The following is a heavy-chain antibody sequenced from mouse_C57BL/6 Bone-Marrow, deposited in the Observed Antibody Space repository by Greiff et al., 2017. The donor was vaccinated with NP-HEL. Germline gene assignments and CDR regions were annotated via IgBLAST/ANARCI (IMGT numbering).Heavy chain of an antibody. CDR3: ARPGYFDV. CDR2: IDPSDSYT. J-gene: IGHJ1*03. Sequence: QVQLQQSGAELVKPGASVKLSCKASGYTFTSYWMQWVKQRPGQGLEWIGEIDPSDSYTNYNQKFKGKATLTVDTSSSTAYMQLSSLTSEDSAVYYCARPGYFDVWGTGTTVTVSS. V-gene: IGHV1-50*01. CDR1: GYTFTSYW.